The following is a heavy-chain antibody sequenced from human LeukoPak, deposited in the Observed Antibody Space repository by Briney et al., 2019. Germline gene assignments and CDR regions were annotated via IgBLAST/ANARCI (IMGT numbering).Heavy chain of an antibody. CDR2: IYHSGST. D-gene: IGHD2-2*01. CDR1: GYSISSGYY. J-gene: IGHJ6*03. V-gene: IGHV4-38-2*01. Sequence: SETLSLICAVSGYSISSGYYWGWIRQPPGKGLEWIGSIYHSGSTYYNPSLKSRVTISVDTSKNQFSLKLSSVTAADTAVYYCARLLGRTFYYMDVWGKGTTVTVSS. CDR3: ARLLGRTFYYMDV.